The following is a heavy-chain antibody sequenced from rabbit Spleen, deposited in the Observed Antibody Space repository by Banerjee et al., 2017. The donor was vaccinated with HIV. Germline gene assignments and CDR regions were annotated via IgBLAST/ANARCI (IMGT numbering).Heavy chain of an antibody. Sequence: QSLEESGGDLVKPGASLTLTCTASGFSFSSSYYMCWVRQAPGKGLECIACIYGGSSGRTYYASWAKGRFTISKTSSTTVTLQMTRLTAADTATYFCARGSAAMTMVITGFYFNLLGPGTLVTVS. V-gene: IGHV1S40*01. J-gene: IGHJ4*01. CDR1: GFSFSSSYY. CDR3: ARGSAAMTMVITGFYFNL. D-gene: IGHD2-1*01. CDR2: IYGGSSGRT.